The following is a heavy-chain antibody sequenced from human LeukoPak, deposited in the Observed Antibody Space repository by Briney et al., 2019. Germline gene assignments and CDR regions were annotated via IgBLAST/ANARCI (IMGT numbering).Heavy chain of an antibody. CDR1: GFTFSSYA. Sequence: GGSLRLSCAASGFTFSSYAMHWVRQAPGKGLEWVAVISYDGSNKYYADSVKGRFTISRDNSKNTLYLQMNSLRAEDTAVYYCARDRYSSGWYSYYYYGMDVWGQGTTVTASS. V-gene: IGHV3-30-3*01. CDR2: ISYDGSNK. D-gene: IGHD6-19*01. J-gene: IGHJ6*02. CDR3: ARDRYSSGWYSYYYYGMDV.